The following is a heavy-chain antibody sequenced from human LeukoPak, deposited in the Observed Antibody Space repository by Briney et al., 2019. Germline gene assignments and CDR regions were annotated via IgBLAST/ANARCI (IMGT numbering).Heavy chain of an antibody. Sequence: PGGSLRLSCAASGFTFSIYGMTWVRQAPGKGREWVSVISGSGGSTYYADSVKGRFTVSRDNSKNTLYLQMNSLRAEDTAVYYCAKEGSSGWYNYWGQGTLVTVSS. CDR1: GFTFSIYG. CDR2: ISGSGGST. V-gene: IGHV3-23*01. CDR3: AKEGSSGWYNY. J-gene: IGHJ4*02. D-gene: IGHD6-19*01.